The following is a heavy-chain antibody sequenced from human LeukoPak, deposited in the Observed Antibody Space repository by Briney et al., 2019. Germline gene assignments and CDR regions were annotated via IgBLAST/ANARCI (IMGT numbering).Heavy chain of an antibody. CDR2: ISGSGDST. J-gene: IGHJ4*02. D-gene: IGHD4-11*01. V-gene: IGHV3-23*01. CDR3: AKGPFPTGLIIYFDY. Sequence: GGSLRLSCAASGFTFSSYAMSWVRQAPGKGLEWVSTISGSGDSTYYADSVKGRFTISRDNSKNTLFLQMNSLRAEDTAVYYCAKGPFPTGLIIYFDYWGQGTLVTVSS. CDR1: GFTFSSYA.